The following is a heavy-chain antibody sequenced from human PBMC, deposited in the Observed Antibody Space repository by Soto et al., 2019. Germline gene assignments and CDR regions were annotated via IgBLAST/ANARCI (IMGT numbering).Heavy chain of an antibody. CDR3: ARIGGVGAPPGADF. D-gene: IGHD1-26*01. CDR2: VIPISGQT. V-gene: IGHV1-69*13. CDR1: GVTFSSYV. Sequence: SVKVSCKASGVTFSSYVISWLRQAPGQGLEWMGGVIPISGQTYYAQTFQGRVTITADDSTRTAYMELRSLTSDDTAVYFCARIGGVGAPPGADFWGQGTLVTVSS. J-gene: IGHJ4*02.